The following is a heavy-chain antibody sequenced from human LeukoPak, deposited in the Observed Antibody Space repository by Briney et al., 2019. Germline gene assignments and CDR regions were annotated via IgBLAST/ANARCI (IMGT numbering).Heavy chain of an antibody. D-gene: IGHD3-16*01. CDR1: GFSFSSYE. V-gene: IGHV3-48*03. J-gene: IGHJ6*03. CDR3: ARMMGGGYMNV. CDR2: ISSSGTTI. Sequence: PGGSLRLSCAASGFSFSSYEMNWVRQAPGKGLEWVSYISSSGTTIYYADSVKGRFTISRDNPKNSLYLQMNSLRAEDTAVYYCARMMGGGYMNVWGKGTTVTVSS.